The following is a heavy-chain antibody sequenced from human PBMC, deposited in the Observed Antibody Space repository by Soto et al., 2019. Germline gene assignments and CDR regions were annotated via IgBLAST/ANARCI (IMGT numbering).Heavy chain of an antibody. D-gene: IGHD4-17*01. CDR3: ARGTVHFDY. CDR1: GFTFSTYG. Sequence: QVQLVESGGGVVQPGRSLRLSCAASGFTFSTYGIHWVCQAPGKGLEWVAVIWYAGSNKYYADSVKGRFTISRDNSKNTLYLQMNSLRAEDTAVYYCARGTVHFDYWGQGTLVTVSS. CDR2: IWYAGSNK. V-gene: IGHV3-33*01. J-gene: IGHJ4*02.